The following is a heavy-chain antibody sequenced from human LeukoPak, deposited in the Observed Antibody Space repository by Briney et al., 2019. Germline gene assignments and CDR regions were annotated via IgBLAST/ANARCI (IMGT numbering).Heavy chain of an antibody. CDR3: AREDMVVPAGFDP. V-gene: IGHV3-7*01. CDR1: GFTFSRYW. J-gene: IGHJ5*02. Sequence: PGGSLRLSCVASGFTFSRYWMSWVRQAPGKGLEWVANIKLDGSEKYYVDSVKGRFTISRDNAKNSLYLQMNSLRAEDTAVYYCAREDMVVPAGFDPWGQGTLVTVSS. CDR2: IKLDGSEK. D-gene: IGHD2-2*01.